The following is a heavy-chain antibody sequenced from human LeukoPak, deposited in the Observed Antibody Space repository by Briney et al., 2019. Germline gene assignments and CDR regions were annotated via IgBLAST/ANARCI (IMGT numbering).Heavy chain of an antibody. CDR2: INHSGST. V-gene: IGHV4-34*01. J-gene: IGHJ4*02. CDR1: GGSFSGYY. Sequence: PSETLSLTCAVYGGSFSGYYWSWIRQPPGKGLEWIGEINHSGSTNYNPSLKSRVTISVDTSKNQFSLKLSSVTAADTAVYYCARLSLALLWFEEPGGFDYWGQGTQVTASS. CDR3: ARLSLALLWFEEPGGFDY. D-gene: IGHD3-10*01.